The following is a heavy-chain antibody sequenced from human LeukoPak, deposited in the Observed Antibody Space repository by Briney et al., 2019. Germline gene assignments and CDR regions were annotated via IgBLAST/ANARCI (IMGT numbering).Heavy chain of an antibody. D-gene: IGHD3-16*02. Sequence: ASVKVSCKTYGYTFTSHGISWVRQAPGQGLEWMGWISGFNGEAHYAQNLQGRVTMTTDTSTSTAYMELRSLRSDDTAVYYCARGPSNTSGRYTYFDYWGQGTLVTVSS. CDR1: GYTFTSHG. V-gene: IGHV1-18*01. J-gene: IGHJ4*02. CDR2: ISGFNGEA. CDR3: ARGPSNTSGRYTYFDY.